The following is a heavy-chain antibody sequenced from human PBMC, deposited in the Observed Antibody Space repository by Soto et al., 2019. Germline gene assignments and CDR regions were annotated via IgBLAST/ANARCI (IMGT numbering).Heavy chain of an antibody. J-gene: IGHJ4*02. D-gene: IGHD2-8*01. CDR1: GYAFTTYG. CDR2: ISAHNGNT. Sequence: QVHLVQSGAEVKKPGASVKVSCKGSGYAFTTYGITWVRQAPGQGLEWMGWISAHNGNTNYAQKLQGRVTVTRDTSTSSAYMELRSLRSDDTAVYYCARGMYGDYWGQGALVTVSS. CDR3: ARGMYGDY. V-gene: IGHV1-18*01.